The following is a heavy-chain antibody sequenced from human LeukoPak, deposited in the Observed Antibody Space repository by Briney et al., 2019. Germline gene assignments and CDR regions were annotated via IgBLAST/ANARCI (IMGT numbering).Heavy chain of an antibody. Sequence: GGSLRLSCAASGFTFSSYWMSWVRQAPGKGLEWVANIKQDGSEKYYVDSVKGRFTISRDNAKNSLYLQMNSLRAEDTAVYYCARDPSMYYYDSSGYRYPYYFDYWGQGTLVTVSS. CDR3: ARDPSMYYYDSSGYRYPYYFDY. D-gene: IGHD3-22*01. V-gene: IGHV3-7*01. CDR2: IKQDGSEK. CDR1: GFTFSSYW. J-gene: IGHJ4*02.